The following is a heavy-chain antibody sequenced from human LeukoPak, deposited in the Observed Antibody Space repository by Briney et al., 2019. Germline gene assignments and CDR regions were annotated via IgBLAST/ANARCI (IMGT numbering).Heavy chain of an antibody. CDR2: INHSGST. J-gene: IGHJ5*02. D-gene: IGHD5-18*01. CDR1: GGSFSGYY. Sequence: SETLSLTCAVYGGSFSGYYWTWIRQPPGKGLEWIGEINHSGSTNYNPSLKSRVTISVDTSKNQFSLKLSSVTAADTAVYYCARGAVRYSYGAKTYNWFDPWGQGTLVTVSS. CDR3: ARGAVRYSYGAKTYNWFDP. V-gene: IGHV4-34*01.